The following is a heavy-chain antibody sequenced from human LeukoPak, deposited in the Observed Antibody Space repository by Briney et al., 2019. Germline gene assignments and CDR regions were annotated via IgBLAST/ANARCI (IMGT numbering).Heavy chain of an antibody. CDR1: GYTLSYYW. J-gene: IGHJ5*02. Sequence: GGSLRLSCAASGYTLSYYWMHWVRQAPGKGLVWVSCINGDGSSTNYADSVKGRFTVSRDNAKDTLYLEMNSLRAEDTAVYYCTRDPRNKGFDPWGQGTLVTVSS. D-gene: IGHD1/OR15-1a*01. V-gene: IGHV3-74*01. CDR2: INGDGSST. CDR3: TRDPRNKGFDP.